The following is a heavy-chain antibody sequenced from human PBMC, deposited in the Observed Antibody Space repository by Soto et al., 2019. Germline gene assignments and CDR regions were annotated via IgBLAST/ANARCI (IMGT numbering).Heavy chain of an antibody. CDR1: GFTFSSYA. CDR3: AKHWGIGVAAYVDY. Sequence: EAQLLESGGGLVQPGGSLRLSCAASGFTFSSYAMTWVRQAPGKGLEWVSTISGSGGSTYYADSAKGRFTISRDNSKNTLYLQMNSLRAEDTAVYYCAKHWGIGVAAYVDYWGQGTLVTVSS. D-gene: IGHD6-19*01. V-gene: IGHV3-23*01. J-gene: IGHJ4*02. CDR2: ISGSGGST.